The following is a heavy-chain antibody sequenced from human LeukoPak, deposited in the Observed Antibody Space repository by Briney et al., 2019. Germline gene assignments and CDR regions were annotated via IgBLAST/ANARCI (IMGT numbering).Heavy chain of an antibody. CDR1: GFTFSSYA. Sequence: GGSLRLSCAASGFTFSSYAMSWVRQAPGKGLEWVAVIWYDGSNKYYADSVKGRFTISRDNSKNTLYLQMNSLRAEDTAVYYCARELGSLDYWGQGTLVTVSS. J-gene: IGHJ4*02. D-gene: IGHD2-15*01. CDR3: ARELGSLDY. V-gene: IGHV3-33*08. CDR2: IWYDGSNK.